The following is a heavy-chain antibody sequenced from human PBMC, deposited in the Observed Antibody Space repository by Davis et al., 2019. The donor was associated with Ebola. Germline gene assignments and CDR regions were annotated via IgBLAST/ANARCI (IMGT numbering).Heavy chain of an antibody. CDR3: ARDSGLVVVPSAPAPLDH. J-gene: IGHJ4*02. Sequence: SLKISCAASGFTFSSYGMHWVRQAPGKGLEWVAVVYFDGSYKYYGDSVKGRFTISRDNSNNTLYLQMHSLRADDTAVYYCARDSGLVVVPSAPAPLDHWGQGTLVTVSS. V-gene: IGHV3-33*01. CDR2: VYFDGSYK. D-gene: IGHD2-2*01. CDR1: GFTFSSYG.